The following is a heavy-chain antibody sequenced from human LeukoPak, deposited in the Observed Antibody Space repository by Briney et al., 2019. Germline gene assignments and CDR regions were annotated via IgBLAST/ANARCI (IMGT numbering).Heavy chain of an antibody. D-gene: IGHD6-19*01. V-gene: IGHV4-34*01. J-gene: IGHJ6*03. CDR1: GGSFSGYY. CDR3: ARHARGSNLQPGIAVAGRLYYYMDV. Sequence: PSETLSLTCAVYGGSFSGYYWSWIRQPPGKGLEWIGEINHSGSTNYNPSLKSRVTISVDTSKNQFSLKLSSVTAADTAVYYCARHARGSNLQPGIAVAGRLYYYMDVWGKGTTVTISS. CDR2: INHSGST.